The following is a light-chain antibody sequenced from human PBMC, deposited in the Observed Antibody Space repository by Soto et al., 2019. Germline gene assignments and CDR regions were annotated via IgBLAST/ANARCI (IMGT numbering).Light chain of an antibody. V-gene: IGKV3-20*01. CDR2: GAS. CDR1: QSVSRYY. J-gene: IGKJ1*01. Sequence: EIVLTQSPGTLSLSPGERATLSCRASQSVSRYYLAWYQKKPGQAPRLLIYGASRRSTGIPDMFSGSGSGTDFTLTISRLEPEDFAAYYCQQYVSSTGTFGQGTKVEIK. CDR3: QQYVSSTGT.